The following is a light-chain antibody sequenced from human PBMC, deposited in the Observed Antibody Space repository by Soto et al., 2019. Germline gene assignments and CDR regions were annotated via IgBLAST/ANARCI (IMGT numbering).Light chain of an antibody. CDR1: SSDVGGYNY. CDR2: EVT. V-gene: IGLV2-8*01. CDR3: SSHAGIINVV. Sequence: QSALTQPPSASGSPGQSVTISCTGTSSDVGGYNYVSWYQQHPGKAPKLIIYEVTKRPSGVPDRFSGSKSGNTASLTVSGLLAVDEADYYCSSHAGIINVVFGGGTKLTVL. J-gene: IGLJ3*02.